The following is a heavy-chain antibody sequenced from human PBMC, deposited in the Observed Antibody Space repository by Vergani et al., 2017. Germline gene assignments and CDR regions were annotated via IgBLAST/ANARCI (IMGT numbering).Heavy chain of an antibody. CDR2: IGTAGDP. CDR1: GFTFSSYD. V-gene: IGHV3-13*05. J-gene: IGHJ3*02. Sequence: EVQLVESGGGLVQPGGSLRLSCAASGFTFSSYDLHWVRQATGKGLEWVSAIGTAGDPYYPGSVKGRFTISRENAKNSLYLQMNSLRAGDTAVYYCARGTKRHVGAFDIWGQGTMVTVSS. CDR3: ARGTKRHVGAFDI. D-gene: IGHD2-8*01.